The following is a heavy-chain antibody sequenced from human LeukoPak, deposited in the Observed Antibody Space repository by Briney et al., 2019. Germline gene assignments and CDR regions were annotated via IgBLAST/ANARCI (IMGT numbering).Heavy chain of an antibody. CDR2: ISYDGSNK. J-gene: IGHJ5*02. CDR3: AAGGRTNWFDP. D-gene: IGHD2-8*01. V-gene: IGHV3-30*01. Sequence: EWVAVISYDGSNKYYADSVKGRFTISRDNSKNTLYLQMNSLRAEDTAVYYCAAGGRTNWFDPWGQGTLVTVSS.